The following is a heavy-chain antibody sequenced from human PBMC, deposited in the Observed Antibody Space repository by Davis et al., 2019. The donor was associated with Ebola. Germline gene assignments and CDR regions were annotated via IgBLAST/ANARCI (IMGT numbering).Heavy chain of an antibody. CDR2: ISSSSSYT. J-gene: IGHJ2*01. V-gene: IGHV3-11*03. CDR1: GFTFSDYY. CDR3: AKSYSSSSWYFDL. D-gene: IGHD6-13*01. Sequence: GESLKISCAASGFTFSDYYMSWIRQAPGKGLEWVSYISSSSSYTNYADSVKGRFTISRDNAKNSLYLQMNSLRAEDTALYYCAKSYSSSSWYFDLWGRGTLVTVSS.